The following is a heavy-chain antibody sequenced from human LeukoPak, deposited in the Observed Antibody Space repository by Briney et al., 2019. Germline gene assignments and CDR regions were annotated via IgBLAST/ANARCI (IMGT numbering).Heavy chain of an antibody. CDR1: GFTFSSYA. CDR3: AKGVTATRPDYFDN. J-gene: IGHJ4*02. D-gene: IGHD1-20*01. Sequence: GGSLRLACAASGFTFSSYAMSWVRQAPGKGLEWVSTISGSASSTYNAESVRGRFTVSRDNSKNTLSLQMNSLTAEDTAVYFSAKGVTATRPDYFDNWGQGTLVSVSS. V-gene: IGHV3-23*01. CDR2: ISGSASST.